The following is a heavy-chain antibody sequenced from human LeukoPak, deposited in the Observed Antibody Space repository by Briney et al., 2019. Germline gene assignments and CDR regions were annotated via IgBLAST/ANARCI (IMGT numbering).Heavy chain of an antibody. CDR2: INPNSGGT. Sequence: GASVKVSCKASGYTFTGYYMHWVRQAPGQGLEWMGRINPNSGGTNYAQKFQGRVTMTRDTSISTAYMELSRLRSDDTAVYYCARGGVDCGGDCYAGGWFDPWGQGTLVTVSS. J-gene: IGHJ5*02. D-gene: IGHD2-21*02. V-gene: IGHV1-2*06. CDR3: ARGGVDCGGDCYAGGWFDP. CDR1: GYTFTGYY.